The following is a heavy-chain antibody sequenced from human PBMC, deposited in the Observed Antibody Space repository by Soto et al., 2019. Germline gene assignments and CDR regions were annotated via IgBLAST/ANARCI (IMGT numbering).Heavy chain of an antibody. CDR2: INHSGIT. V-gene: IGHV4-34*01. CDR1: GGSFSGYY. CDR3: ATANWSHHYFDP. J-gene: IGHJ5*02. D-gene: IGHD1-1*01. Sequence: SETLSLTCAVHGGSFSGYYLSWSRQPPGKGLEWIGEINHSGITNYNPSLKSRVTISVDTSKNQFSLKVTSLTAADTAVYYCATANWSHHYFDPWGQGTLVTVSS.